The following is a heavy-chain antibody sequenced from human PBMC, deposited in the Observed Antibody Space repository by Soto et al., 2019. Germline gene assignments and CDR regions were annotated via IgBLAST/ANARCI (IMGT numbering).Heavy chain of an antibody. CDR3: TRSLPTPDF. CDR1: GYSFISHW. CDR2: IYPGDSDT. Sequence: PGESLKISCKGSGYSFISHWIGWVRQMPGKGLEWMGIIYPGDSDTRYSPSFEGQVTITADKTTTTAYLQWSSLKASDTAMYYCTRSLPTPDFWGQGTLVTAPQ. V-gene: IGHV5-51*01. J-gene: IGHJ4*02.